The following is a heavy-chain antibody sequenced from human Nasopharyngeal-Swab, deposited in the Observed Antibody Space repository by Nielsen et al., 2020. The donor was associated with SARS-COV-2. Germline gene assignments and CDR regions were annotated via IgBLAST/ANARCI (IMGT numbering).Heavy chain of an antibody. Sequence: SLKISCAASGFIFNDYAMHWVRQSPGKGLEWVAHISWNSGSIGYAASVRGRFTISRDNARKSLYLQLNGLRADDSALNYCAKDLTRGDFVTSNAFDIWGQGTVVTVSS. CDR2: ISWNSGSI. CDR3: AKDLTRGDFVTSNAFDI. V-gene: IGHV3-9*01. D-gene: IGHD2-21*02. J-gene: IGHJ3*02. CDR1: GFIFNDYA.